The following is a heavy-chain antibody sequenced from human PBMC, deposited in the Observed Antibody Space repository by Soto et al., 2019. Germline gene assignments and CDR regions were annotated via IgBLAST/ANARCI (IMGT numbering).Heavy chain of an antibody. D-gene: IGHD6-19*01. CDR2: IFWDDDA. V-gene: IGHV2-5*02. Sequence: QITLRESGPALVKPTQTLTLTCTFSGFSLSTNGVAVGWIRQPPGKAMEWLALIFWDDDARYSPSLESRLTITKDTFKNQVVLIMTNMDPVDTGTYYCTHTSGHSSTGADNWGQGTQVTVSS. CDR1: GFSLSTNGVA. J-gene: IGHJ4*02. CDR3: THTSGHSSTGADN.